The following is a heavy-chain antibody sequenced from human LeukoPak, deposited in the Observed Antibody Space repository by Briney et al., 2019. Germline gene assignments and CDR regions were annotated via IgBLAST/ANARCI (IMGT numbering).Heavy chain of an antibody. V-gene: IGHV4-38-2*02. CDR1: GCSISSGYY. J-gene: IGHJ4*02. CDR3: ARDIRYCRGGSCYSSDLDY. D-gene: IGHD2-15*01. Sequence: SETLSLTCTVSGCSISSGYYWGWIRQPPGKGLEWIGSIYHSGSTYYNPSLKSRITISVDTSKNQFSLRLSSVTAADTAVYYCARDIRYCRGGSCYSSDLDYWGQGTLVTVSS. CDR2: IYHSGST.